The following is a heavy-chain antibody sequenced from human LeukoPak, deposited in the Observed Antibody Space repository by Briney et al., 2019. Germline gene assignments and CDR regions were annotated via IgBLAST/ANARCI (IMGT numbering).Heavy chain of an antibody. CDR2: IYYSGST. CDR1: GFSPSSSGVG. D-gene: IGHD2-8*01. Sequence: SGPTLVNPTQTLTLTCTFSGFSPSSSGVGVGWIRQPPGKALEWIGYIYYSGSTYYNPSLKSRVTISVDTSKNQFSLKLSSVTAADTAVYYCARVCMWVNPRGYYYGMDVWGQGTTVTVSS. V-gene: IGHV4-30-4*08. CDR3: ARVCMWVNPRGYYYGMDV. J-gene: IGHJ6*02.